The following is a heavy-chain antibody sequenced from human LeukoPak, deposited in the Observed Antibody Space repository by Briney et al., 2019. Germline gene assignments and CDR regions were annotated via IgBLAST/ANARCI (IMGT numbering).Heavy chain of an antibody. CDR1: GGTFSSYA. V-gene: IGHV1-69*04. Sequence: ASVKVSCKASGGTFSSYAISWVRQAPGQVLEWMGRIIPILGIANYAQKFQGRVTITADKSTSTAYMELSSLRSEDTAVYYCASSRSYQLLYRRNWFDPWGQGTLVTVSS. CDR2: IIPILGIA. D-gene: IGHD2-2*02. J-gene: IGHJ5*02. CDR3: ASSRSYQLLYRRNWFDP.